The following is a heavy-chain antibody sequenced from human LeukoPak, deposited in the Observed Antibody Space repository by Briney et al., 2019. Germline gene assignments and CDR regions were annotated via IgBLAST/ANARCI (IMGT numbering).Heavy chain of an antibody. CDR2: VNLQGST. V-gene: IGHV4-4*02. Sequence: PSETLSLTCGVSGGSITSTNYWTWVRQPPGKGLEWIGEVNLQGSTNYSPSLMGRVAISVDTSENHISLQLTSVTAADTAVYYCAREGGPYRPLDYSGQGALVTVSS. CDR3: AREGGPYRPLDY. CDR1: GGSITSTNY. J-gene: IGHJ4*02.